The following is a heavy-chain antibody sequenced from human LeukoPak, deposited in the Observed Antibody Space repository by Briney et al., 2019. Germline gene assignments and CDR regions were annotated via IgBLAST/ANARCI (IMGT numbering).Heavy chain of an antibody. J-gene: IGHJ4*02. V-gene: IGHV4-31*03. CDR1: GGSISSGGYY. Sequence: SETLSLTCTVSGGSISSGGYYWSWIRQHPGKGLEWIGYIYYSGSTYYNPSLKSRVTISVDTSKNQFSLKLSSVTAADTAVYYCARPHYYDSSGYYPDLDYWGQGTLVTVSS. CDR2: IYYSGST. D-gene: IGHD3-22*01. CDR3: ARPHYYDSSGYYPDLDY.